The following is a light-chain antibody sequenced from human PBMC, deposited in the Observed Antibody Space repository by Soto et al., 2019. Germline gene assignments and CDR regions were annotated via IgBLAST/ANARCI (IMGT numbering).Light chain of an antibody. V-gene: IGLV2-14*01. CDR1: SSDVGGYNY. J-gene: IGLJ2*01. Sequence: QSVLTQPASVSGSPGQSITISCNGTSSDVGGYNYVSWYQQHPGKAPKLMIYDVSNRPSGVSNRFSGSKSGNTASLTISGLQAEDEADYYCSSYTSSSTPVFGGGTKVTVL. CDR2: DVS. CDR3: SSYTSSSTPV.